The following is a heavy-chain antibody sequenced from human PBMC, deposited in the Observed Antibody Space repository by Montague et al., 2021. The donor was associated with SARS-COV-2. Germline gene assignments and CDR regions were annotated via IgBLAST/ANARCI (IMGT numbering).Heavy chain of an antibody. CDR2: IYEDGTT. V-gene: IGHV4-4*02. CDR3: ARWAHGSGSLVEGMDV. Sequence: SETLSLTCDVFRGSISDDYWRSWVRQPPGKGLEWIGEIYEDGTTKYNPSLKSRVTILVDKSKNQISLHLRSVTAADTAVYFCARWAHGSGSLVEGMDVWSQGTTVTVSS. J-gene: IGHJ6*02. D-gene: IGHD3-10*01. CDR1: RGSISDDYW.